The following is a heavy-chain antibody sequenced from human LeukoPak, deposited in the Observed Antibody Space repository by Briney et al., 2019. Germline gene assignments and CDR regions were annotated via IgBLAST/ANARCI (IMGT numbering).Heavy chain of an antibody. V-gene: IGHV1-2*06. Sequence: ASVKVSCKASGYTFTGYHMHWVRQAPGQGLEWMGRINPNSGDTSYAQKFQGRVTMTRDTSISTAYMELSRLRSDDTAVYYCARDYCSSTSCLFDYWGQGTLVTVSS. D-gene: IGHD2-2*01. J-gene: IGHJ4*02. CDR2: INPNSGDT. CDR3: ARDYCSSTSCLFDY. CDR1: GYTFTGYH.